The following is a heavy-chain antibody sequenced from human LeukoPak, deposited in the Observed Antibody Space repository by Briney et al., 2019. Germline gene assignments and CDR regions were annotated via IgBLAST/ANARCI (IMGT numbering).Heavy chain of an antibody. V-gene: IGHV4-31*03. D-gene: IGHD1-26*01. CDR1: GGSISSGGYY. CDR2: IYYSGST. CDR3: AVVVGASFNWFDP. J-gene: IGHJ5*02. Sequence: SETLSLTCTVSGGSISSGGYYWSWIRQHPGKGLEWIGYIYYSGSTYYNPSLKSRVTISVDTSKNQFSLKLSSVTAADTAVYYCAVVVGASFNWFDPWGQGTLVTVSS.